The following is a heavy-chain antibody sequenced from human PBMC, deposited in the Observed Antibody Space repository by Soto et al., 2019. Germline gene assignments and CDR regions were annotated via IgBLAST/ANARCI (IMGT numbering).Heavy chain of an antibody. J-gene: IGHJ3*02. Sequence: VKFSCTASAGTFSSYAISWVRQAPVQVLEWMGGIIPIFGTASYAQKFKGRVTITADESTSTAYMELSSLRSEDTAVYYCARGRDWHTAMDMITFRDAFNIWGQGTMVTVSS. CDR1: AGTFSSYA. CDR2: IIPIFGTA. CDR3: ARGRDWHTAMDMITFRDAFNI. D-gene: IGHD5-18*01. V-gene: IGHV1-69*01.